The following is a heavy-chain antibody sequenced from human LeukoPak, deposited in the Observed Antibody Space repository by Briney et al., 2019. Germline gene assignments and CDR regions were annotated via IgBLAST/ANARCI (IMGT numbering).Heavy chain of an antibody. CDR1: GFTFNSYS. J-gene: IGHJ6*04. D-gene: IGHD3-10*02. Sequence: GGSLRPSCAASGFTFNSYSMHWVRQAPGKGLEWVSYISSSVSTIYYADSVKGRFTISRDNAKNSLYLQMNSLRAEDTAVYYCAELGITMIGGVWGKGTTVTISS. CDR3: AELGITMIGGV. V-gene: IGHV3-48*03. CDR2: ISSSVSTI.